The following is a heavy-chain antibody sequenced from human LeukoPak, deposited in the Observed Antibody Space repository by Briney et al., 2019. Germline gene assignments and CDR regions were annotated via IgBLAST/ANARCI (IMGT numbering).Heavy chain of an antibody. D-gene: IGHD6-6*01. CDR1: GFSVTSNH. J-gene: IGHJ4*02. Sequence: SGGSLRLSCAASGFSVTSNHMNWLRQAPGKGLEGVSIIYTGGTTHYADSLNDRFTISRDDSINTLYLQMRSLRAEDTAVYYCARDSSSYYFDYWGQGTLVTVSS. V-gene: IGHV3-66*01. CDR2: IYTGGTT. CDR3: ARDSSSYYFDY.